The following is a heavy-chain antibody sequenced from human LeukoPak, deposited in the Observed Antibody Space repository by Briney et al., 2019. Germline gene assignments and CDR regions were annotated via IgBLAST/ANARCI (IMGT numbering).Heavy chain of an antibody. D-gene: IGHD3-22*01. CDR3: TRHGGRDYYDSSEDALDI. V-gene: IGHV3-73*01. CDR2: IRSKAHSYAT. CDR1: GFTFSGSA. J-gene: IGHJ3*02. Sequence: GGSLRLSCAASGFTFSGSAMHWVRQASGKGLEWVGRIRSKAHSYATAYAASVKGRFTISRDDSKNTAYLQMNSLKTEDTAVYYCTRHGGRDYYDSSEDALDIWGQGTMVIVSS.